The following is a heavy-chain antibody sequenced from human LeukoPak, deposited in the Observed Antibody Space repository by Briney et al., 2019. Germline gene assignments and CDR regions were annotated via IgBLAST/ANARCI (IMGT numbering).Heavy chain of an antibody. J-gene: IGHJ4*02. D-gene: IGHD1-1*01. Sequence: GRSLRLSCAASGFTFSSYWMHWVRQAPGKGLVWVSRINSDGSSTSYADSVKGRFTISRDNAKNTLYLQMNSLRAEDTAVYYCAREGKRLEFDYWGQGTLVTVSS. CDR2: INSDGSST. CDR3: AREGKRLEFDY. V-gene: IGHV3-74*01. CDR1: GFTFSSYW.